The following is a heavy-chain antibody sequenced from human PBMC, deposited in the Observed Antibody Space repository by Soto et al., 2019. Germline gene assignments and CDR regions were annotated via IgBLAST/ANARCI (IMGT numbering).Heavy chain of an antibody. CDR1: GFTFSSYA. D-gene: IGHD2-2*01. Sequence: PGGSLRLSCAASGFTFSSYAMSWVRQAPGKGLEWVSAISGSGGSTYYADSVKGRFTISRDNSKNTLYLQMNSLRAEDTAVYYCAKASCSSTSCYWDRKYYFDYWGQGTLVTVSS. CDR3: AKASCSSTSCYWDRKYYFDY. V-gene: IGHV3-23*01. J-gene: IGHJ4*02. CDR2: ISGSGGST.